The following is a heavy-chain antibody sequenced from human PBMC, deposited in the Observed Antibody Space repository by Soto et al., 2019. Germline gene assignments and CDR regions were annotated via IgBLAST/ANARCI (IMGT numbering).Heavy chain of an antibody. D-gene: IGHD6-19*01. J-gene: IGHJ5*02. CDR1: GYTFTSYA. CDR3: ARDSGIAVAGVLWS. Sequence: QVQLVQSGAEVKKPGASVKVSCKASGYTFTSYAMHWVRQAPGQRLEWMGWINAGNGNTKYSHKFQGRVTITKDTSASTAYMELSSLRSEDTAVYYCARDSGIAVAGVLWSWGQGPLVTVSS. CDR2: INAGNGNT. V-gene: IGHV1-3*01.